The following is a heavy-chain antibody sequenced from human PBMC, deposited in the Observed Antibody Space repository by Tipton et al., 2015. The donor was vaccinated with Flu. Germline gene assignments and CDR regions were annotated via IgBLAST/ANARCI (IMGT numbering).Heavy chain of an antibody. V-gene: IGHV3-64*02. D-gene: IGHD2-21*02. CDR2: ISDDGYIT. J-gene: IGHJ4*02. CDR3: ARDQCGGGDCYRSLDF. CDR1: GFTFSSYA. Sequence: SLRLSCAASGFTFSSYAMHWVRQAPGKGLEYVSAISDDGYITHYADSVKGRFTISRDNSKNTLYLQMGSPRAEDMAVYYCARDQCGGGDCYRSLDFWGQGALVTVSS.